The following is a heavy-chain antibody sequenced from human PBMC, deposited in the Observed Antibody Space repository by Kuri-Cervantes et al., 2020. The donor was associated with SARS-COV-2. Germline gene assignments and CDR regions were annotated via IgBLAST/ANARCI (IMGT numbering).Heavy chain of an antibody. CDR3: ARGHISSRGDWFDP. D-gene: IGHD2-2*01. CDR1: GFTFSSYW. Sequence: LSLTCAASGFTFSSYWMSWVRQAPGKGLEWVANIKQDGSEKYYVDSVKGRFTISRDNAKNSLYLQMNSLRAEDTAMYYCARGHISSRGDWFDPWGQGTLVTVSS. CDR2: IKQDGSEK. V-gene: IGHV3-7*01. J-gene: IGHJ5*02.